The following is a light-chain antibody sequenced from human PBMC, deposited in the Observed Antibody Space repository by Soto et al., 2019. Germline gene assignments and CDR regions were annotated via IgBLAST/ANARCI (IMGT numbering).Light chain of an antibody. CDR1: ESISGW. CDR2: DAY. Sequence: DIQMTQSPSTLSASVGDRVTITCRASESISGWLAWYQQRPGRAPNLLIYDAYNLKSGVPSRFSGSGSGTDFTLTINSLQPDDSATYYCQQYKSSSYTFGQGTKVEIK. V-gene: IGKV1-5*01. J-gene: IGKJ2*01. CDR3: QQYKSSSYT.